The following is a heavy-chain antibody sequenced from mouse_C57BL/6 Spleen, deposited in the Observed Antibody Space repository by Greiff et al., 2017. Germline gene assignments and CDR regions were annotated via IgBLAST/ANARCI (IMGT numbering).Heavy chain of an antibody. CDR3: ARGAYYYGSSYPFAY. CDR2: INPNNGGT. D-gene: IGHD1-1*01. CDR1: GYTFTDYN. J-gene: IGHJ3*01. V-gene: IGHV1-18*01. Sequence: VQLKQSGPELVKPGASVKIPCKASGYTFTDYNMDWVKQSHGKSLEWIGDINPNNGGTIYNQKFKGKATLTVDKSSSTAYMELRSLTSEDTAVYDCARGAYYYGSSYPFAYWGQGTLVTVSA.